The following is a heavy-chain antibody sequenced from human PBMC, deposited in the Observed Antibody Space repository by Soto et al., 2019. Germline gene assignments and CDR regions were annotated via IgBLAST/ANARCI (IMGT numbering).Heavy chain of an antibody. D-gene: IGHD3-22*01. V-gene: IGHV4-34*01. Sequence: PSETLSLTCAVYGGSFSGYYWSWIRQPPGKGLEWIGKINHSGSTNYNPSLKSRVTISVDTSKNQFSLKLSSVTAADTAVYYCGRSGVVVIKHFFDYWGQGTLVTVSS. CDR2: INHSGST. CDR3: GRSGVVVIKHFFDY. CDR1: GGSFSGYY. J-gene: IGHJ4*02.